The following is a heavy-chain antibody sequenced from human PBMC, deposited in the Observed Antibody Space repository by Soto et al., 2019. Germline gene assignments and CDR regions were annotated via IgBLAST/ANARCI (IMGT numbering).Heavy chain of an antibody. CDR3: ARSWGGDGYSH. V-gene: IGHV4-59*08. J-gene: IGHJ4*02. Sequence: SETLSLTCTVSGGSISSYYWSWIRQPPGKGLEWIGYTYHTGSTNYNPSLRSRLTISLDTSKNHFSLTLRSVNAVDTGVYYCARSWGGDGYSHWGQGTLVTV. D-gene: IGHD2-15*01. CDR2: TYHTGST. CDR1: GGSISSYY.